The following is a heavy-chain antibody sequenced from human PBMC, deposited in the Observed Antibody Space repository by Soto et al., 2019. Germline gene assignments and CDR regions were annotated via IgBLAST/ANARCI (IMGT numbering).Heavy chain of an antibody. Sequence: SETLSLTCAVYGGSFSGYYWSWIRQPPGKGLEWIGEINHSGSTNYNPSLKSRVTISVDTSKNQFSLKLSSVTAADTAVYYCAREGLIVATTSFDYWGQGTLVTVSS. D-gene: IGHD5-12*01. CDR1: GGSFSGYY. J-gene: IGHJ4*02. CDR3: AREGLIVATTSFDY. CDR2: INHSGST. V-gene: IGHV4-34*01.